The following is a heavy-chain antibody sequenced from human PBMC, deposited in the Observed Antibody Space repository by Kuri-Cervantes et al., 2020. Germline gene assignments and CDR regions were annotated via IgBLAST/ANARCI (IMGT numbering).Heavy chain of an antibody. D-gene: IGHD3-22*01. CDR3: ARHFYYSDSSVYPWASNSYFDL. V-gene: IGHV4-39*01. Sequence: GSLRLSCTVSGGSISSSSYYWGWIRQPPGKGPEWIGSIYYSGSTYYNPSLKSRVTISVDTSNNQFSLKLDSVTAADTAFYYCARHFYYSDSSVYPWASNSYFDLWGRGTLVTVSS. J-gene: IGHJ2*01. CDR1: GGSISSSSYY. CDR2: IYYSGST.